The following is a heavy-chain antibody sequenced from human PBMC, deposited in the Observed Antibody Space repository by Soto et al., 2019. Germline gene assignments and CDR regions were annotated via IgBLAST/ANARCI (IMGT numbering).Heavy chain of an antibody. D-gene: IGHD2-15*01. J-gene: IGHJ6*03. Sequence: PRGSLRLSCAASGFTSSSYDMHWVRQATGKDLEWVSAIGTAGDTYYPGSVKGRFTISRENSKNSLYLQMNSLRAGDTAVYYCARSPPLGYCSGGSCHSGDMDFWGKGSTVSVS. V-gene: IGHV3-13*01. CDR2: IGTAGDT. CDR1: GFTSSSYD. CDR3: ARSPPLGYCSGGSCHSGDMDF.